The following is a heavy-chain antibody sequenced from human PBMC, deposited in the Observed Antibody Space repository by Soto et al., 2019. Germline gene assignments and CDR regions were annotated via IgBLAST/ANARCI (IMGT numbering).Heavy chain of an antibody. D-gene: IGHD2-15*01. CDR1: GYTFTSYY. J-gene: IGHJ6*02. CDR3: ARGLSGGTGQLYAMDV. Sequence: ASVKVSCKASGYTFTSYYMHWVRQAPGQGLEWMGIINPSGGSTSYAQKFQGRVTMTRDTSTSTVYMELSSLRSEDTAVYYCARGLSGGTGQLYAMDVWGQGTSVTVSS. V-gene: IGHV1-46*01. CDR2: INPSGGST.